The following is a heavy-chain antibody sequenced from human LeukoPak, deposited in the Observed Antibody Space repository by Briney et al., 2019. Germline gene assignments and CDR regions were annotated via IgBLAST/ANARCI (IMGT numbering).Heavy chain of an antibody. J-gene: IGHJ4*02. D-gene: IGHD3-22*01. CDR2: ISSSGSTI. Sequence: GGSLRLSCAASGFTFSDYYMSWIRQAPGKGLEWVSYISSSGSTIYYADSVKGRFTISRDNSKNALYLQMNSLRAEDTAVYYCARVGVWKDYYDSSGYYYFDYWGQGTLVTVSS. CDR3: ARVGVWKDYYDSSGYYYFDY. V-gene: IGHV3-11*04. CDR1: GFTFSDYY.